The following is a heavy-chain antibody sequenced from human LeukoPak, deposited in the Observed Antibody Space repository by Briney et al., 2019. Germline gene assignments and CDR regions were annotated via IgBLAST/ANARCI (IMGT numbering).Heavy chain of an antibody. V-gene: IGHV3-48*03. CDR1: GFTFSSFE. J-gene: IGHJ3*02. CDR3: ARPTFYYDSSGYYRNDAFDI. CDR2: ISTSGSTT. Sequence: GSLRLSCAASGFTFSSFEMNWVRPAPGKGLEWVSYISTSGSTTYYADSVKGRFTISRDNAKNSLYLQMNSLRAEDTAVYYCARPTFYYDSSGYYRNDAFDIWGQGTLVTVSS. D-gene: IGHD3-22*01.